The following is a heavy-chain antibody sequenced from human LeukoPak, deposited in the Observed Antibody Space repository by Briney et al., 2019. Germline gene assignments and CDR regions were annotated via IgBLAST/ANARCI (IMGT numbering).Heavy chain of an antibody. Sequence: PGGSLRLSCAASGFTFDDYAMHWVRQAPGKGLGWVSAISGSGGSTYYADSVKGRFTISRDNSKNTLYLQMNSLRAEDTAVYYCAKFFSEAGFDPWGQGTLVTVSS. D-gene: IGHD2/OR15-2a*01. CDR3: AKFFSEAGFDP. J-gene: IGHJ5*02. V-gene: IGHV3-23*01. CDR1: GFTFDDYA. CDR2: ISGSGGST.